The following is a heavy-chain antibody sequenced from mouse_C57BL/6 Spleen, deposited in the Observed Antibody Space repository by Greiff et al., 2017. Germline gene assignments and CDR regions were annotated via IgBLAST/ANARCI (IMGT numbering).Heavy chain of an antibody. CDR2: IYPGDGDT. CDR3: ARAELTDPFDY. CDR1: GYAFSSYW. V-gene: IGHV1-80*01. Sequence: VQLQQSGAELVKPGASVKISCKASGYAFSSYWMNWVKQRPGKGLEWIGQIYPGDGDTNYNGKFKGKATLTADKSSSTAYMQLSSLTSEDSAVYFCARAELTDPFDYWGQGTTLTVSS. J-gene: IGHJ2*01. D-gene: IGHD4-1*01.